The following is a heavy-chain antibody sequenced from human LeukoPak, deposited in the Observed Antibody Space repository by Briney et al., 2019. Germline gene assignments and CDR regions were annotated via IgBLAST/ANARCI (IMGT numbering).Heavy chain of an antibody. J-gene: IGHJ4*02. CDR2: INHSGST. V-gene: IGHV4-34*01. CDR3: ARGNDY. CDR1: GGSFSGYY. Sequence: PSETLSLTCAVYGGSFSGYYWSWIRQPPGKGLEWIGEINHSGSTNYNPSLKSRVTMSVDTSKNQFSLKLSSVTAADTAVYYCARGNDYWGQGALVTVSS.